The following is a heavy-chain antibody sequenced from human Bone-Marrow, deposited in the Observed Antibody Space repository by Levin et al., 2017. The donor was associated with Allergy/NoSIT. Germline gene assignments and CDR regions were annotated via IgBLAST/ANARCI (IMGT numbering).Heavy chain of an antibody. J-gene: IGHJ1*01. Sequence: GGSLRLSCAAFGLSSGDNAMTWVRQAPGKGLEWVSTISGGGLNTYYADSVKGRFIISRDNSKDTLYLQMNSLRVEDTALYYCAEVGDNYGSGGRGFQKWGPGTLVTVSS. CDR3: AEVGDNYGSGGRGFQK. CDR2: ISGGGLNT. CDR1: GLSSGDNA. D-gene: IGHD3-10*01. V-gene: IGHV3-23*01.